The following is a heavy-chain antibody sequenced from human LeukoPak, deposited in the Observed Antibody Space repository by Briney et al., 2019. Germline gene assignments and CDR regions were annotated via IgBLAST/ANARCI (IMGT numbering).Heavy chain of an antibody. D-gene: IGHD3-22*01. V-gene: IGHV3-23*01. CDR2: ISGSGGST. CDR1: GFTFSSYA. Sequence: GGSLRLSCAASGFTFSSYAMSWVRQAPGKGREWVSAISGSGGSTYYADSVKGRFTISRDNSKNTLYLQMNSLRAEDTAVYYCAKEEAGYYDSPNFDYWGQGTLVTVSS. J-gene: IGHJ4*02. CDR3: AKEEAGYYDSPNFDY.